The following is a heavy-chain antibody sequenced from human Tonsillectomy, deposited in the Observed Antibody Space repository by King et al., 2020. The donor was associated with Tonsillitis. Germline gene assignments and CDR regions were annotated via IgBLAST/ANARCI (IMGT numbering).Heavy chain of an antibody. Sequence: MQLQESGPGLVRPSETLSLTCTVSGVSVTSYYWSWIRQPPGKGLEWIGSIYYSGSTTYNPSLKSRVTLSVDTSKNQFSLKLSSVTAADTAVYYCARDLGGSGGDPGWCDPWGQGTLVTVSS. D-gene: IGHD2-15*01. CDR3: ARDLGGSGGDPGWCDP. CDR2: IYYSGST. J-gene: IGHJ5*02. CDR1: GVSVTSYY. V-gene: IGHV4-59*02.